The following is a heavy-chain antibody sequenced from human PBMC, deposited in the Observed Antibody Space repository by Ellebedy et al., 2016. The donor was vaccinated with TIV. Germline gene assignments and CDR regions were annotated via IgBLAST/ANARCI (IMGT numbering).Heavy chain of an antibody. CDR2: ISSSGDT. J-gene: IGHJ4*02. Sequence: GESLKISCVASGFTFSDYYMTWIRQAPGKGLEWISYISSSGDTKYADSVKGRFTISRDNARSSLYLEMNRLRAEDTAIYYCARALSFGVVEDFWGQGTLVAVSS. CDR3: ARALSFGVVEDF. V-gene: IGHV3-69-1*01. CDR1: GFTFSDYY. D-gene: IGHD3-3*01.